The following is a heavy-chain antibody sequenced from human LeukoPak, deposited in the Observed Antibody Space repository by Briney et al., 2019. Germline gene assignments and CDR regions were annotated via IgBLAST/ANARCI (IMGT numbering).Heavy chain of an antibody. D-gene: IGHD3-22*01. CDR3: VALRITMIAF. J-gene: IGHJ1*01. Sequence: GGSLRLSCAASGFTFSSYWMHWVRQAPGKGLVWVSRINSDGSSTSYADSVKGRFTISRDDAKNTLYLQMNSLRAEDTAVYYCVALRITMIAFWGQGTLVTVSS. CDR1: GFTFSSYW. CDR2: INSDGSST. V-gene: IGHV3-74*01.